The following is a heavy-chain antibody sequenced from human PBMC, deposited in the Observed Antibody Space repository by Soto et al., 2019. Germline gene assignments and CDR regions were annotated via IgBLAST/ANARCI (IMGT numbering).Heavy chain of an antibody. Sequence: ASVKVSCKASGYTFTSYYMHWVRQAPGQGLEWMGIINPSGGSTSYAQKFQGRVTMTRDTSTSTVYMELSSLRSEGTAVYYCARDNRMGTERYYDFWSGYYDYWGQGTLVTVSS. CDR3: ARDNRMGTERYYDFWSGYYDY. J-gene: IGHJ4*02. V-gene: IGHV1-46*01. CDR1: GYTFTSYY. D-gene: IGHD3-3*01. CDR2: INPSGGST.